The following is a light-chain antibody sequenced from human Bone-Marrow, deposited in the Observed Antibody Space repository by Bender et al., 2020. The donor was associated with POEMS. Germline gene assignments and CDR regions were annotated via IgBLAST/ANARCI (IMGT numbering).Light chain of an antibody. CDR3: SSYTSNSALV. CDR2: GYN. Sequence: QPVLTQPPSVSGAPGQRVTISCTGSSSNTGSGYDINWYQHIPGTAPKLLIYGYNNRPSGVPDRFSGSKSGTSASLAITGLQAEDEADYYCSSYTSNSALVFGGGTKLTVL. V-gene: IGLV1-40*01. J-gene: IGLJ3*02. CDR1: SSNTGSGYD.